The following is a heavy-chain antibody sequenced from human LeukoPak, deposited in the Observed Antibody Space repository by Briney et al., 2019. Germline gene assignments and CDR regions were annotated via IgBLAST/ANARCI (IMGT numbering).Heavy chain of an antibody. CDR3: ARPYCSSTSCYAPHFDY. CDR1: GFTFSSYE. CDR2: ISSSGSTI. J-gene: IGHJ4*02. D-gene: IGHD2-2*01. Sequence: GGSLRLSCAASGFTFSSYEMNWVRQAPGKGLEWVSYISSSGSTIYYADSVKGRFTISRDNAKNSLYLQMNSPRAEDTAVYYCARPYCSSTSCYAPHFDYWGQGTLVTVSS. V-gene: IGHV3-48*03.